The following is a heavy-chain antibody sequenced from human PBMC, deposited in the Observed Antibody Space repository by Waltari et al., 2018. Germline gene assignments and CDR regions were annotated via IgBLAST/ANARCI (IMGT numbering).Heavy chain of an antibody. Sequence: QVQLVESGGGVVQPGRSLRLYCAASGCTFSSYGMHWVRQAPGKGLEWVAVIWYDGSNKYYADSVKGRFTISRDNSKNTLYLQMNSLRAEDTAVYYCARDGDYGDHYFDYWGQGTLVTVSS. J-gene: IGHJ4*02. CDR2: IWYDGSNK. CDR3: ARDGDYGDHYFDY. V-gene: IGHV3-33*01. CDR1: GCTFSSYG. D-gene: IGHD4-17*01.